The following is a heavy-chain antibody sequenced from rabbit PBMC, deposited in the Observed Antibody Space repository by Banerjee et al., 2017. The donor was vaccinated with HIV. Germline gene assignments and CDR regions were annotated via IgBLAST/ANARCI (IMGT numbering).Heavy chain of an antibody. J-gene: IGHJ4*01. V-gene: IGHV1S45*01. CDR2: INTSSGNT. CDR1: GFSFSNKYV. CDR3: AIDLAGVIGWNFGL. Sequence: QEKLEESGGGLVKPEGSLTLTCTASGFSFSNKYVMCWVRQAPGKGLEWIACINTSSGNTVYATWAKGRFTISRTSSTTVTLQMTSLTAADTATYFCAIDLAGVIGWNFGLWGPGTIVTVS. D-gene: IGHD4-1*01.